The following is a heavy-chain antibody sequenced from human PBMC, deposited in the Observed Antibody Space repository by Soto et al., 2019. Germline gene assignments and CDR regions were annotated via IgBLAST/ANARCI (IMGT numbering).Heavy chain of an antibody. CDR2: ITSSGGST. Sequence: EVQLLESGGALVQSGGSLRLSCAASGFTFSSYDMNWVRQAPGKGLEWVSTITSSGGSTYYADSVKGRFTISRDNSNNNLYLQMSGLRGDDTAIYYCAKDRGVSGTYRSFDFWGQGTLVTVSS. V-gene: IGHV3-23*01. J-gene: IGHJ4*02. CDR1: GFTFSSYD. CDR3: AKDRGVSGTYRSFDF. D-gene: IGHD1-26*01.